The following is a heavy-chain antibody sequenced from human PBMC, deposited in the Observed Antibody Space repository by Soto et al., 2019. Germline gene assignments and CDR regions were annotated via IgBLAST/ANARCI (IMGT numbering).Heavy chain of an antibody. Sequence: PSETLSLTCTVSGYSINSDDYWGWIRQPPGKGLEWIASIYYSGSTYYNPSLKSRVTISVDTSKNQFSLKLSSVTAADTAVYYCARDVIAAAAGNWFDPWGQGTLVTVSS. V-gene: IGHV4-38-2*02. J-gene: IGHJ5*02. CDR2: IYYSGST. CDR3: ARDVIAAAAGNWFDP. CDR1: GYSINSDDY. D-gene: IGHD6-13*01.